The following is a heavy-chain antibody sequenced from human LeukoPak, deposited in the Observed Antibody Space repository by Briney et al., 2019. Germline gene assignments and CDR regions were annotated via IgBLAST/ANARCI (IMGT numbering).Heavy chain of an antibody. CDR3: ARDPRDDAFDI. V-gene: IGHV3-30*04. Sequence: PGRSLRLSCAASGFTFSSYAMHWVRQAPGKGLEWVAVISCDGSNKYYADSVKGRFTISRDSSKNTLYLQMNSLRAEDTAVYYCARDPRDDAFDIWGQGTMVTVSS. CDR1: GFTFSSYA. CDR2: ISCDGSNK. J-gene: IGHJ3*02.